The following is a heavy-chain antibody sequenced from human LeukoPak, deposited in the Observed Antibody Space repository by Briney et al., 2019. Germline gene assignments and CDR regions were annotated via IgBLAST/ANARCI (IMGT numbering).Heavy chain of an antibody. Sequence: ASVKVSCKASGYTFTSFYMHWVRQAAGQGLEWMGIINPSGGSTSYAQKCQGRVTMTRDTSTRPIYRWVSSLRSEDTARYYFARSQYCGGDCYLAFDYWGQGTLVTVSS. V-gene: IGHV1-46*01. J-gene: IGHJ4*02. CDR2: INPSGGST. CDR3: ARSQYCGGDCYLAFDY. CDR1: GYTFTSFY. D-gene: IGHD2-21*02.